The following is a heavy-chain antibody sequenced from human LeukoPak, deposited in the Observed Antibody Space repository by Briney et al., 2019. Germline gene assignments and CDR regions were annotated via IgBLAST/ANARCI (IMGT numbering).Heavy chain of an antibody. CDR2: IKQDGSEK. D-gene: IGHD2-2*02. CDR1: GFTFSSYW. CDR3: ARDPGIVVVPAAIGGYYYYGMDV. Sequence: GGSLRLSCAASGFTFSSYWMSWVRQAPGKGLEWVANIKQDGSEKYYVDSVKGRFTISRDNAKNSLYLQMNSLRAEDTAVYYCARDPGIVVVPAAIGGYYYYGMDVWGQGTTVTDSS. J-gene: IGHJ6*02. V-gene: IGHV3-7*01.